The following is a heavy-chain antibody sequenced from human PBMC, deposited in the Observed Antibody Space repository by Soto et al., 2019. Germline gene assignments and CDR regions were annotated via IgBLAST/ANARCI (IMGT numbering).Heavy chain of an antibody. CDR3: TTDLGIWELFRYYYYGMDV. CDR2: IKSKIDGGTT. D-gene: IGHD3-10*01. V-gene: IGHV3-15*07. CDR1: GFTFSNAW. J-gene: IGHJ6*02. Sequence: PGGSLRLSCAASGFTFSNAWMNWVRQAPGKGLEWVGRIKSKIDGGTTDYAAPVKGRFTISRDDSKSTLYLQMNSLTTEDTAAYFCTTDLGIWELFRYYYYGMDVWGQGTTVTVSS.